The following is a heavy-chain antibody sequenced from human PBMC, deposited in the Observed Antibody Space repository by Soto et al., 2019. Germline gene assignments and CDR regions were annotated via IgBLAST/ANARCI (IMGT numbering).Heavy chain of an antibody. CDR1: GDTFNFYS. CDR3: ASSYGSGYRAFDY. D-gene: IGHD3-10*01. J-gene: IGHJ4*02. CDR2: VNPNVNMS. Sequence: QVQLVQSGAEVKRPGSSVKVSCKASGDTFNFYSINWVRQAPGLGLEWMGSVNPNVNMSKYAKKFQGRVTMTADKSSSTAYMELSSLRSEDTAIYYCASSYGSGYRAFDYWGQGALVTVSS. V-gene: IGHV1-69*02.